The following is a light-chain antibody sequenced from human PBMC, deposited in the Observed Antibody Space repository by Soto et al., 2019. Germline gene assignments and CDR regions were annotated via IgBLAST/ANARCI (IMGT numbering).Light chain of an antibody. CDR1: QSISSY. J-gene: IGKJ4*01. V-gene: IGKV1-39*01. CDR3: QQSYSTPLT. CDR2: AAS. Sequence: DIQMTQSPSSLSASVGDRVTITCRASQSISSYLNWYQQKPGKAPKLLIYAASTLQSGVPSRFSGSGSGTDFTLTISRLQPEDFATYYWQQSYSTPLTCGGGTKVEIK.